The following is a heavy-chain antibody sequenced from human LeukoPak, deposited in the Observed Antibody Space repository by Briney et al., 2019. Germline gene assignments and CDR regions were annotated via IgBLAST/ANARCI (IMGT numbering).Heavy chain of an antibody. V-gene: IGHV3-33*08. D-gene: IGHD3-10*01. CDR3: ARANYGSGSYASVVDY. J-gene: IGHJ4*02. CDR2: IWYDGSNK. Sequence: GRSLRLSCAASGFTFSSYGMHWVRQAPGKGLEWVAVIWYDGSNKYYADSVKGRFTITRDNSKNTLYLQMNSLRAEDTAVYYCARANYGSGSYASVVDYWGQGTLVTVSS. CDR1: GFTFSSYG.